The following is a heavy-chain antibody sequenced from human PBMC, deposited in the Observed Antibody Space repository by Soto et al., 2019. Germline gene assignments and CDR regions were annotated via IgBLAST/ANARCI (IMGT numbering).Heavy chain of an antibody. D-gene: IGHD1-20*01. CDR3: AKAKNDYNWDNRPPFDY. CDR1: GFTLRNYA. V-gene: IGHV3-23*01. Sequence: PVESLRLSCEASGFTLRNYAMTWIRQAPGKGLEWVSLISANDVGTYYAESVKTRFTISTDQSRNTVYLQMDSLRADDTAIYYCAKAKNDYNWDNRPPFDYWGQGTLVTSPQ. CDR2: ISANDVGT. J-gene: IGHJ4*02.